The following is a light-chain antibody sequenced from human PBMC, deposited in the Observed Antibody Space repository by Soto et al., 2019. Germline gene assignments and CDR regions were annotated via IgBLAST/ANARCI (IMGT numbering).Light chain of an antibody. Sequence: EIVMTQSPATLSVSPGERATLSCRASQSVSSNLAWYQQKPGQAPRLLIYGASTRATGIPARFSGSGSGTECTLTISSLQSEDFAVYYCQQYNNWPLTFGRGTKVEIK. CDR2: GAS. CDR1: QSVSSN. J-gene: IGKJ4*01. CDR3: QQYNNWPLT. V-gene: IGKV3D-15*01.